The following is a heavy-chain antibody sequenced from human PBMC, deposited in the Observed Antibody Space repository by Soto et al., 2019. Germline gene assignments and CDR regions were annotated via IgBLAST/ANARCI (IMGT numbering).Heavy chain of an antibody. J-gene: IGHJ6*02. D-gene: IGHD6-19*01. CDR3: ARVGTVAGRDGLDV. CDR1: GASITSFY. CDR2: IYYNGST. V-gene: IGHV4-59*01. Sequence: QVQLQESGPGLVQPSETLSLTCSVSGASITSFYWSWIRQPPGKGLEWIGYIYYNGSTKYNPSLKTRVTISGDTSKNHFSLILNSVTAADTAVYYCARVGTVAGRDGLDVWGQGTTVTVSS.